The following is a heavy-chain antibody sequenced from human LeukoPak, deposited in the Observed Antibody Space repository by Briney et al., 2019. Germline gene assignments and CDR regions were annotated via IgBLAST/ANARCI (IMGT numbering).Heavy chain of an antibody. V-gene: IGHV3-21*01. CDR3: ARGGLYGDYFDY. D-gene: IGHD2-2*02. CDR2: ISSSSSYI. CDR1: GFTFSSYS. J-gene: IGHJ4*02. Sequence: PGRSLRLSCAASGFTFSSYSMNWVRQAPGKGLEWFSSISSSSSYIYYADSVKGRFTISRDDAKNSLYLQMNSLRAEDTAVYYCARGGLYGDYFDYWGQGTLVTVSS.